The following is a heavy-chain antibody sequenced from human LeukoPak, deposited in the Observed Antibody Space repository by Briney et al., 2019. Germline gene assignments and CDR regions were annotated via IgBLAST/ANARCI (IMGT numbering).Heavy chain of an antibody. CDR1: GFTFSSYG. J-gene: IGHJ4*02. Sequence: QAGGSLRLSCAASGFTFSSYGMHWVRQAPGKGPEWVAVTSYDGSDKYYADSVKGRFTISRDNPKKTLYLQMNSLRAEDTAVYYCAKDWSDLDYWGRELWSPSPQ. CDR3: AKDWSDLDY. V-gene: IGHV3-30*18. CDR2: TSYDGSDK. D-gene: IGHD3-3*01.